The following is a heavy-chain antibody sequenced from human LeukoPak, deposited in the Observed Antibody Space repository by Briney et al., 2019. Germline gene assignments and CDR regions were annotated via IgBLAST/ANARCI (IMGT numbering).Heavy chain of an antibody. CDR2: VSGGGATR. V-gene: IGHV3-23*01. CDR3: AKDRGGNSGGDFDY. D-gene: IGHD4-23*01. CDR1: GFTFSSNA. Sequence: GGSLRLSCAASGFTFSSNAMSWVRQAPGKGLEWVSVVSGGGATRYYADSVKGRFTISRDNSKNTLYLQMNSLRAEDTAVYYCAKDRGGNSGGDFDYWGQGTLVTVSS. J-gene: IGHJ4*02.